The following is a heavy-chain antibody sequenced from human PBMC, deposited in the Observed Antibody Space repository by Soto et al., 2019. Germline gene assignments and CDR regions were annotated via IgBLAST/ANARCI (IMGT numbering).Heavy chain of an antibody. CDR1: GFTFSDYY. CDR3: ARSGDNYNRLDY. V-gene: IGHV3-11*06. Sequence: QVQLVESGGGLVKPGGSLRLSCEGSGFTFSDYYMSWIRQAPGKGLEWISYSSNSGTFTKYADSVKDRFSISRDNTKNLLYLQMNSLRAEDTAVYYCARSGDNYNRLDYWGQGTPVTVSS. CDR2: SSNSGTFT. D-gene: IGHD1-1*01. J-gene: IGHJ4*02.